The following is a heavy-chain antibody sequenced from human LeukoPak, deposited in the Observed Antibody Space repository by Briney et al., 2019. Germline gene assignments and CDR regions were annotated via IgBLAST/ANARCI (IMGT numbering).Heavy chain of an antibody. Sequence: GGSLRLSCAASGFNFSDHDMSWIRQTPGEGLEWVSYISNRGCSTYYADSVKGRFTISRDNTKNTLYLQMHSLRAEDTAVYYCATTKRRFDHWGQGTVVTVSS. V-gene: IGHV3-11*01. D-gene: IGHD1-1*01. CDR2: ISNRGCST. J-gene: IGHJ4*02. CDR3: ATTKRRFDH. CDR1: GFNFSDHD.